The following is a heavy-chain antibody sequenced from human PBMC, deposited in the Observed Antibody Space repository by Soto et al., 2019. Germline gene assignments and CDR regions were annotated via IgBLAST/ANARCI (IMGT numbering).Heavy chain of an antibody. V-gene: IGHV1-46*03. Sequence: ASVKVSCKASGYTFTSYYMHWVRQAPGQGLEWMGIINPSGGSTSYAQKFQGRVTMTRDTSTSTVYMELSSLRSEDTAVYYCARDSLWGSYDRETDYWGQGTLVTVSS. J-gene: IGHJ4*02. D-gene: IGHD3-16*01. CDR3: ARDSLWGSYDRETDY. CDR2: INPSGGST. CDR1: GYTFTSYY.